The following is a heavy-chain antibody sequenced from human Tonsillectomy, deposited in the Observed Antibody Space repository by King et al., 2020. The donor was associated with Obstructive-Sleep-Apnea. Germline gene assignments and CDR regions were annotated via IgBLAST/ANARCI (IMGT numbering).Heavy chain of an antibody. D-gene: IGHD6-13*01. J-gene: IGHJ4*02. V-gene: IGHV1-2*04. Sequence: VQLVESGAEVKKPGASVKVSCKASGYTFTAYHIHWVRQAPGQGLEWVGWINPNSGGTNYAQKFQGWVTMTRDASISTVYMELSSLKPDDTAVYYCARDRTGYSASWYSDYWGRGTLVTVSS. CDR3: ARDRTGYSASWYSDY. CDR2: INPNSGGT. CDR1: GYTFTAYH.